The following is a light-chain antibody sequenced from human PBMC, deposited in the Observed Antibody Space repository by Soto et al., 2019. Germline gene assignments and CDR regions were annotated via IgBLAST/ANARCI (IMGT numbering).Light chain of an antibody. J-gene: IGKJ4*01. CDR2: GAF. CDR1: PSVTNF. Sequence: EIVLTQSPATLSLSPGERATLSFSSSPSVTNFLAWYQQKPGQAPRLLIYGAFNRATGIPARFSGSGSGTDFTLTISRLEPEDFAVYYCQQYGYSPAFGGGTKVDI. CDR3: QQYGYSPA. V-gene: IGKV3-20*01.